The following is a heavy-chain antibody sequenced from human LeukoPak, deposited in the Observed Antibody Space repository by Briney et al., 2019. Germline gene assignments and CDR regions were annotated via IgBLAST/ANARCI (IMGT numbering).Heavy chain of an antibody. CDR2: ISGSGGST. J-gene: IGHJ5*02. Sequence: PGGSLRLSCAASGFTFSSYAMSWVRQAPGQGLEWVSAISGSGGSTYYADSVKGRFTISRDNSKNTLYLQMNSLRAEDTAVYYCAKELALQYSSSWTSYNWFDPWGQGTLVTVSS. D-gene: IGHD6-13*01. CDR3: AKELALQYSSSWTSYNWFDP. CDR1: GFTFSSYA. V-gene: IGHV3-23*01.